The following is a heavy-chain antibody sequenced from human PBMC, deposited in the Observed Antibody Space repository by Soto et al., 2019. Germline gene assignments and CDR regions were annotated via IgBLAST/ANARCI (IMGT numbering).Heavy chain of an antibody. CDR3: ARDKRFAAGGWHNWFDP. CDR2: INHSGST. CDR1: GGSFSGYY. J-gene: IGHJ5*02. V-gene: IGHV4-34*01. Sequence: WETLPLTCAVYGGSFSGYYWSWIRQPPGKGLEWIGEINHSGSTNYNPSLKSRVTISVDTSKNQFSLKLSSVTAADTAVYYCARDKRFAAGGWHNWFDPWGQGTLVTVSS. D-gene: IGHD6-13*01.